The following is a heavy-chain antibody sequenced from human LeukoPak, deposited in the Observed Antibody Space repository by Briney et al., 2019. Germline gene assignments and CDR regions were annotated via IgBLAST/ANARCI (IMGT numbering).Heavy chain of an antibody. Sequence: SVKVSCKASGGTFSSYAISWVRQAPGQGLEWMGGIIPIFGTANYAQKFQGRVTITADESTSTAYMELSSLRSEDTAVYYCARDPRTVVTPGYYYGMDVWGQGTTVTVSS. CDR1: GGTFSSYA. J-gene: IGHJ6*02. CDR3: ARDPRTVVTPGYYYGMDV. V-gene: IGHV1-69*13. CDR2: IIPIFGTA. D-gene: IGHD4-23*01.